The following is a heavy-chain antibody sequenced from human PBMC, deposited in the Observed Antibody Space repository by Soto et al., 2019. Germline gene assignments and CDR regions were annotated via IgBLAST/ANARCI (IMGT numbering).Heavy chain of an antibody. J-gene: IGHJ4*02. V-gene: IGHV4-4*07. CDR2: IHSSGNT. D-gene: IGHD6-19*01. CDR3: ARGSVFSSGCLGY. CDR1: GGSITDYY. Sequence: SETLSLTCTVSGGSITDYYWSWIRQSAGKGLEWIGRIHSSGNTNYNPSLTSRVTMSVDESKNQFSLKLSSVTAADTAVYYCARGSVFSSGCLGYWGQGTRVTVSS.